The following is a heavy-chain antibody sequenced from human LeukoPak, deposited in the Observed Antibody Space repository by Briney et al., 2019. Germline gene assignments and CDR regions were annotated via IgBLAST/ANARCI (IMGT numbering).Heavy chain of an antibody. Sequence: GGSLRLSCAASGFTFSSYAMSWVRQTPGKGLEWVSSISGSGGSTNYADSVTGRFTISRGNSNNTLYLQMNSLRADDTAVYYCAKNGLRFLEWYLGYFDVWGRGTLVTVSS. CDR3: AKNGLRFLEWYLGYFDV. CDR1: GFTFSSYA. CDR2: ISGSGGST. D-gene: IGHD3-3*01. V-gene: IGHV3-23*01. J-gene: IGHJ2*01.